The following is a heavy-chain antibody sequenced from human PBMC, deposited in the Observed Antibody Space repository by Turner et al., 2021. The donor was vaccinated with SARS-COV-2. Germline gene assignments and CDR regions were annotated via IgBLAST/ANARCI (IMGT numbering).Heavy chain of an antibody. J-gene: IGHJ5*02. CDR2: RNPNSGNT. Sequence: QVQLVQSGAEVKKPGASVKVSCKASGYTFMSYDINWVRQATGQGLGWVGWRNPNSGNTGYAQKFQGRVTMTRNTSISTAYMELSSLRSEDTAVYYCARAAQLTVWFDPWGQGTLVTVSS. CDR1: GYTFMSYD. V-gene: IGHV1-8*01. CDR3: ARAAQLTVWFDP. D-gene: IGHD6-25*01.